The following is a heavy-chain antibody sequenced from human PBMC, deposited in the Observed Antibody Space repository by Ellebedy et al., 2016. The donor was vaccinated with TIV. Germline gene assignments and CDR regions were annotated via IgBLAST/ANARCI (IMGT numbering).Heavy chain of an antibody. Sequence: AASVKVSCKASGYTFSSYGISWVRQAPGQGLEWMGWIRAYNGKTNFAQKFQSRVSITTDQSTSTAYMELRSLRSDDTAIYYCARDNSYDLLTGSNWFDPWGQGSLVTVSS. V-gene: IGHV1-18*01. J-gene: IGHJ5*02. D-gene: IGHD3-9*01. CDR3: ARDNSYDLLTGSNWFDP. CDR1: GYTFSSYG. CDR2: IRAYNGKT.